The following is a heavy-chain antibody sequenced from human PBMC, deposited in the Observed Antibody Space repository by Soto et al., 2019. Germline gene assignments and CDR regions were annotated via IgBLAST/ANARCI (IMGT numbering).Heavy chain of an antibody. Sequence: GGSLRLSCAASGFSFGTFVMTWFRQAPGGGLEWVASITDSGYTASYAETVEGRFTVSRDNSKNKLHLQMNDLRAEDTATYYCAKNGQWLATPPEAWGQGTLVTVS. D-gene: IGHD6-19*01. J-gene: IGHJ4*02. V-gene: IGHV3-23*01. CDR3: AKNGQWLATPPEA. CDR2: ITDSGYTA. CDR1: GFSFGTFV.